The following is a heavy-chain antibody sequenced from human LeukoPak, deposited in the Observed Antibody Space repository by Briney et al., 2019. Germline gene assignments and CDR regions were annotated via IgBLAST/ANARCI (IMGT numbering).Heavy chain of an antibody. CDR1: GFTISSYW. CDR3: ARDQSTIPTATYAMDV. J-gene: IGHJ6*02. V-gene: IGHV3-74*01. CDR2: ISSDGSST. Sequence: GGSLRLSCAASGFTISSYWMHWVRQAPGKGLVWVSRISSDGSSTNYADSVKGRFTISRDNAKDTLYLQMNSLRAEDTAVYYCARDQSTIPTATYAMDVWGQGTTVTVSS. D-gene: IGHD2-2*01.